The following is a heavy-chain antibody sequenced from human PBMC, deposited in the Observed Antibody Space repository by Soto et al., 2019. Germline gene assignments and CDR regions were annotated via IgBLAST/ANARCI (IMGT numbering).Heavy chain of an antibody. D-gene: IGHD4-17*01. CDR1: GGSISSSSYY. CDR2: IYYSGST. CDR3: ARGLTSTVPIDY. J-gene: IGHJ4*02. V-gene: IGHV4-39*01. Sequence: SETLSLTCTVSGGSISSSSYYWGWIRQPPGKGLEWIGSIYYSGSTYYNPSLKSRVTISVDTSKNQFSLKLSSVTAADTAVYYCARGLTSTVPIDYWGQGTLVTVSS.